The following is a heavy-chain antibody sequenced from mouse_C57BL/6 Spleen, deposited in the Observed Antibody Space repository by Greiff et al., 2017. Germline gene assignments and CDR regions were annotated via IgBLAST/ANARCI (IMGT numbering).Heavy chain of an antibody. Sequence: VQLQQSGAELVKPGASVKLPCTASGFNIKDYYMHWVKQRTEQGLEWIGRIDPEDGETKYAPKFQGKATLTADTSSNPAYLQLSSLTSEDTAVYYCASDYYGSSYVEYFDVWGTGSTVTVSS. CDR3: ASDYYGSSYVEYFDV. CDR2: IDPEDGET. V-gene: IGHV14-2*01. J-gene: IGHJ1*03. CDR1: GFNIKDYY. D-gene: IGHD1-1*01.